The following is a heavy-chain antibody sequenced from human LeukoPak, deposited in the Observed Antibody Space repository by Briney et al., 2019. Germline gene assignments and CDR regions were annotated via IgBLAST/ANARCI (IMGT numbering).Heavy chain of an antibody. D-gene: IGHD3-10*01. V-gene: IGHV3-30*02. J-gene: IGHJ3*02. CDR3: AKDGWFGESDAFDI. CDR2: IRYDGSNK. Sequence: GGSLRLSCAASGFTFSSYGMHWVRQAPGKGLEWVAFIRYDGSNKYYADSVKGRFTISRDNSKNTLYLQMNSLRAEDTAVYYCAKDGWFGESDAFDIWGQGQWSPSLQ. CDR1: GFTFSSYG.